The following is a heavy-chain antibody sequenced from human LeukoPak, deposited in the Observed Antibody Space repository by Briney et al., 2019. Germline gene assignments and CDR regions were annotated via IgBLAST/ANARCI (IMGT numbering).Heavy chain of an antibody. Sequence: PSGTLSLTCAVSGGPISSSNWWSWVRQPPGKGLEWIGEIYHSGSTNYNPSLKSRVTISVDKSKNQFSLKLSSVTAADTAVYYCARGSIAAAGIYFDYWGQGTLVTVSS. CDR2: IYHSGST. D-gene: IGHD6-13*01. CDR1: GGPISSSNW. J-gene: IGHJ4*02. CDR3: ARGSIAAAGIYFDY. V-gene: IGHV4-4*02.